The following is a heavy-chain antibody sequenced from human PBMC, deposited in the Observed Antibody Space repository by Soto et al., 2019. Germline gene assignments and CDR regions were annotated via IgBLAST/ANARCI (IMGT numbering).Heavy chain of an antibody. CDR1: GDPIWSTKW. CDR3: ARLNRDYYYYGMDV. CDR2: IDQNGIA. J-gene: IGHJ6*04. V-gene: IGHV4-4*02. Sequence: PSDTLSLTCAFCGDPIWSTKWSTWVRQTPGKGLEWIGKIDQNGIANYNPSLESRVTILKDNSKNQLSLKLTSVTAVDSAVYYCARLNRDYYYYGMDVWGKGATVTVSS.